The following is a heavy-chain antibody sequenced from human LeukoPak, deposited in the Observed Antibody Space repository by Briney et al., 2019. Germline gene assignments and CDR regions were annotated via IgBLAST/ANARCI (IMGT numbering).Heavy chain of an antibody. CDR3: AKHGGYSGYDSLGDY. Sequence: GGSLRLSCAASGFTFSSYAMSWVRQAPGRGLEWVSAISGSGGRTYYADSVQGRFTISRDNSKNTLYVQMNSLRAEDTAVYYCAKHGGYSGYDSLGDYWGQGTPVTVSS. D-gene: IGHD5-12*01. CDR2: ISGSGGRT. J-gene: IGHJ4*02. V-gene: IGHV3-23*01. CDR1: GFTFSSYA.